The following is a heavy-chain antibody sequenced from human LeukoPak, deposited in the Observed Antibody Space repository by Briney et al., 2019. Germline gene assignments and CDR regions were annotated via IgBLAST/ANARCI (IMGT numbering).Heavy chain of an antibody. CDR1: GYTFTGYY. V-gene: IGHV1-2*02. J-gene: IGHJ4*02. CDR2: INPNSGGT. CDR3: ARGHHYFVSGSYYNF. Sequence: EASVKVSCKASGYTFTGYYIFWVRQAPGQGLEWMGWINPNSGGTNYAQKFQGRVTMTRDTSISTAYMELSRLRSDDTAVFYCARGHHYFVSGSYYNFWGQGTLVTVSS. D-gene: IGHD3-10*01.